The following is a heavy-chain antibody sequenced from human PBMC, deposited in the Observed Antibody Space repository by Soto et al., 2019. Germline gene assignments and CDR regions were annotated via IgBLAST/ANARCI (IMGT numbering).Heavy chain of an antibody. Sequence: SLRLSCAASGFTFSGSAMHWVRQASGKGLEWVGRIRSKANSYATAYAASVKGRFTISRDDSKNTAYLQMNSLKTEDTAVYYCTRRADSSGWPEYYYGMDVWGQGTTVTVSS. J-gene: IGHJ6*02. CDR3: TRRADSSGWPEYYYGMDV. CDR2: IRSKANSYAT. D-gene: IGHD6-19*01. CDR1: GFTFSGSA. V-gene: IGHV3-73*01.